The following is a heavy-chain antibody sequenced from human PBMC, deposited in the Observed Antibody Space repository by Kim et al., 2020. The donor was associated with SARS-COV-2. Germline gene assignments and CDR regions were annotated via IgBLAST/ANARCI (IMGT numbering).Heavy chain of an antibody. D-gene: IGHD3-3*01. CDR1: GGSISSYY. V-gene: IGHV4-4*07. CDR3: AREGNGKDVWSARACMDV. J-gene: IGHJ6*02. CDR2: IYTSGST. Sequence: SETPSLTCTVYGGSISSYYWSWIRQPAGKGLEWIGRIYTSGSTNYNPSLKSRVTMSVDTSKNQFSLKLSSVTAADTAVYYCAREGNGKDVWSARACMDVWGQGTPVTVSS.